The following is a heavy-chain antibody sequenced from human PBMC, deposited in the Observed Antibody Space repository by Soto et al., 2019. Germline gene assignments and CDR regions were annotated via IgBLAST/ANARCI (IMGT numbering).Heavy chain of an antibody. J-gene: IGHJ4*02. CDR1: VFTFSSYS. Sequence: SLRLSCAASVFTFSSYSMNLVRQGPGKGLEWVSSISSSSSCIYYADSVKGRFTISRDNAKNSLYLQMNSLRAEDTAVYYCARAFSGGSCLDYWGQGTLVTVSS. V-gene: IGHV3-21*01. CDR3: ARAFSGGSCLDY. D-gene: IGHD2-15*01. CDR2: ISSSSSCI.